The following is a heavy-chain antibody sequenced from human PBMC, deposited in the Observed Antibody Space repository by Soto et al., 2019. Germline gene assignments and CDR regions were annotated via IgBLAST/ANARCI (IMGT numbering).Heavy chain of an antibody. CDR2: ISYDGNNK. V-gene: IGHV3-30*18. CDR3: AKDHLPTTITTPWFDP. Sequence: QVQLVGSGGGVVQPGRSLRLSCEASGFSFSSHGMHWVRQAPGKGLEWLAVISYDGNNKYYADSVKDRFSIYRDNYKNTLYLQMNSLRAEDTGVYYCAKDHLPTTITTPWFDPWGQGTLVTVSS. J-gene: IGHJ5*02. D-gene: IGHD4-17*01. CDR1: GFSFSSHG.